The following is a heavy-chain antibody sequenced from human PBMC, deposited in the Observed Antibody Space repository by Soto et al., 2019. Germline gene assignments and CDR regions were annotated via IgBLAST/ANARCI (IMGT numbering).Heavy chain of an antibody. J-gene: IGHJ4*02. CDR2: IYYSGST. V-gene: IGHV4-39*01. D-gene: IGHD1-26*01. Sequence: SETLSLTCTVSGGSISSSSYYWGWIRQPPGKGLEWIGSIYYSGSTYYNPSLKSRVTISVDTSKNQFSLKLSSVTAADTAVYYCARSHIRIVGATPFDYWGQGTLVTVSS. CDR3: ARSHIRIVGATPFDY. CDR1: GGSISSSSYY.